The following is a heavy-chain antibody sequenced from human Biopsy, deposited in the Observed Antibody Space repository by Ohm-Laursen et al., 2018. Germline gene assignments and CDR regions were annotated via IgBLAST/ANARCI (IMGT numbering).Heavy chain of an antibody. CDR1: GGTFSNYG. Sequence: ASVKVSCKAPGGTFSNYGVNWVRQAPGQGLEWLGGNIPILGTGNYAQKFQDRVTVAADTSTSTATMELRSLRSDDTAVYYCATKLTGYFHHWGRGTLVTVSS. J-gene: IGHJ4*02. D-gene: IGHD3-9*01. V-gene: IGHV1-69*06. CDR3: ATKLTGYFHH. CDR2: NIPILGTG.